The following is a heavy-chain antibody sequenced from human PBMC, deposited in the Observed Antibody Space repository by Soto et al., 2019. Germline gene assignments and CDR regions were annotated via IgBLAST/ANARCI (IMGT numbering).Heavy chain of an antibody. CDR2: FDPEDGET. Sequence: ASVKGSCKVSGYTLTELSMHWVRQAPGKGLEWMGGFDPEDGETIYAQKFQGRVTMTEDTSTDTAYMELSSLRSEDTAVYYCATVGYGSGSYSLDYYYYGMDVWGQGTTVTVSS. CDR3: ATVGYGSGSYSLDYYYYGMDV. J-gene: IGHJ6*02. D-gene: IGHD3-10*01. V-gene: IGHV1-24*01. CDR1: GYTLTELS.